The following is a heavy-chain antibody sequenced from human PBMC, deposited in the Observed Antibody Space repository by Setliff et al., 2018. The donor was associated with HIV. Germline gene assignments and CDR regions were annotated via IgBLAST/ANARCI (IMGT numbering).Heavy chain of an antibody. D-gene: IGHD3-3*01. CDR1: GFSVSSNY. J-gene: IGHJ5*02. V-gene: IGHV3-53*01. CDR3: ARGNFWSGYYEYWFDP. CDR2: IYSGGNT. Sequence: PGGSLRLSCAASGFSVSSNYMSWVRQAPGKGLECVSFIYSGGNTYYADSVKGRFTISRDNSKNTVYLQMNSLRAEDTAVYYCARGNFWSGYYEYWFDPWGQGTLVTVSS.